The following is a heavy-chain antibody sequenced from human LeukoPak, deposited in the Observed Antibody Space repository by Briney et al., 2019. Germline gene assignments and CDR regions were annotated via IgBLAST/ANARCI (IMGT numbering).Heavy chain of an antibody. Sequence: SEALSLTCTVSGGSISSGGYYWSWIRQHPGKGLEWIGYIYYSGSTYYNPSLTSRLTISVDTSENQFSLKPSSVTAADTAVYYCARYVVYGSGKYYFDYWGQGTLVTVSS. D-gene: IGHD3-10*01. CDR2: IYYSGST. J-gene: IGHJ4*02. CDR1: GGSISSGGYY. V-gene: IGHV4-31*03. CDR3: ARYVVYGSGKYYFDY.